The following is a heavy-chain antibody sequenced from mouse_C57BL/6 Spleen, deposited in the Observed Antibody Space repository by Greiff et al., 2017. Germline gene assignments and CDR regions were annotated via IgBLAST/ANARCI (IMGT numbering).Heavy chain of an antibody. CDR1: GFTFSSYA. CDR3: TRGWLLPAMDY. D-gene: IGHD2-3*01. Sequence: EVKLMESGEGLVKPGGSLKLSCAASGFTFSSYAMSWVRQTPEKRLEWVAYISSGGDYIYYADTVKGRFTISRDNARNTLYLQMSSLKSEDTAMYYCTRGWLLPAMDYWGKGTSVTVSS. J-gene: IGHJ4*01. V-gene: IGHV5-9-1*02. CDR2: ISSGGDYI.